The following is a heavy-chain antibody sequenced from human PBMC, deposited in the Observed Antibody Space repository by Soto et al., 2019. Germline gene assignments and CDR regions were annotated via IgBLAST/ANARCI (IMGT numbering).Heavy chain of an antibody. CDR2: IYYSGST. CDR1: GGSISSSSYY. CDR3: VRTTVRANWYFDL. J-gene: IGHJ2*01. Sequence: QLQLQESGPGLVKPSETLSLTCTVSGGSISSSSYYWGWIRQPPGKGLEWIGSIYYSGSTYYNASLQSRVTISVDTSKNQFSVKLSSVTAADSAVYSCVRTTVRANWYFDLWGRGTLVTVSS. V-gene: IGHV4-39*01. D-gene: IGHD4-17*01.